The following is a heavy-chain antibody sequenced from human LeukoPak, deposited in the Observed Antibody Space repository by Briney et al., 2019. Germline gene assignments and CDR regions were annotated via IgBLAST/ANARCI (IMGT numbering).Heavy chain of an antibody. CDR1: GGSISSSSYY. V-gene: IGHV4-39*01. Sequence: PSETLSLTCTVSGGSISSSSYYWGWIRQPPGKGLEWIGSIYYSGSTYYNPSLKSRVTISVDTSKNQFSLKLSSVTAADTAVYYCARRDIVVLDYWGQGTLVTVSS. CDR3: ARRDIVVLDY. CDR2: IYYSGST. J-gene: IGHJ4*02. D-gene: IGHD2-15*01.